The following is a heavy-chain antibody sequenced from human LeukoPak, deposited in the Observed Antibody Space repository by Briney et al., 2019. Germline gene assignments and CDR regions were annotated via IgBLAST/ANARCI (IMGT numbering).Heavy chain of an antibody. CDR1: EFTFSSYS. V-gene: IGHV3-23*01. CDR3: ACRDDAFDI. J-gene: IGHJ3*02. Sequence: PGGSLRLSCAASEFTFSSYSMSWVRQAPGKGLEWVSAISGSGGSTYYADSVKGRFTISRDNSKNTLYLQMNSLRAEDTAVYYCACRDDAFDIWGQGTMVTVSS. CDR2: ISGSGGST.